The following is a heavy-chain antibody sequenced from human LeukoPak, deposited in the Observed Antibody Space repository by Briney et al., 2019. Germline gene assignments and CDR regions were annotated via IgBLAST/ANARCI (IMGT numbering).Heavy chain of an antibody. D-gene: IGHD2-21*02. CDR2: ISDSGSST. CDR3: ARDRLEAVTDDDYFDY. Sequence: GGSLRLSCAASGFTFSSYAMSWVRQAPGKGLEWVSTISDSGSSTYYADSVKGRFTISRDNSKNTLYLQMNSLRAEDTGVYYCARDRLEAVTDDDYFDYWGQGTLVTVSS. J-gene: IGHJ4*02. V-gene: IGHV3-23*01. CDR1: GFTFSSYA.